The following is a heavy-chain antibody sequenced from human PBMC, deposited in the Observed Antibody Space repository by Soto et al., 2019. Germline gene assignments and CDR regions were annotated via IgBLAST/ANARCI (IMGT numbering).Heavy chain of an antibody. J-gene: IGHJ4*02. CDR3: ASRDPGTSVDY. V-gene: IGHV4-4*02. Sequence: LSLTCAVSGGSFTSNNWWTWVRQPPGQGLEWIGEIYRTGSTNYSPSLKSRVTISLDKSENQFSLKVTSLTAADTAVYYCASRDPGTSVDYWGQGTLVTVSS. CDR2: IYRTGST. CDR1: GGSFTSNNW. D-gene: IGHD1-7*01.